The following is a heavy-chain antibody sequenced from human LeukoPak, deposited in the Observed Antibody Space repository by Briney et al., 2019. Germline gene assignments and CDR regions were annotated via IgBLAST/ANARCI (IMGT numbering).Heavy chain of an antibody. CDR2: INPNSGGT. J-gene: IGHJ4*02. CDR3: ARGVYAILGGIAAAGTIDY. D-gene: IGHD6-13*01. V-gene: IGHV1-2*02. Sequence: ASVKVSCKASGYTFTGYYMHWVRQAPGRGLEWMGWINPNSGGTNYAQKFQGRVTMTRDTSISTAYMELSRLRSDDTAVYYCARGVYAILGGIAAAGTIDYWGQGTLVTVSS. CDR1: GYTFTGYY.